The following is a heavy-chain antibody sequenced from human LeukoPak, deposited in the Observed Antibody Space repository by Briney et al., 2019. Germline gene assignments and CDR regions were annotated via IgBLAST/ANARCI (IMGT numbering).Heavy chain of an antibody. Sequence: PGGSLRLSCAASGFTFANYAMSWVRQGPGKGLEWVSTISGSGGSTYYADSVKGRFTISRDNSKNTLFLQMNSLRADDTAVYYCSSGPGYSSGWYYCFHHWGQGTLVTVSS. V-gene: IGHV3-23*01. CDR3: SSGPGYSSGWYYCFHH. CDR1: GFTFANYA. J-gene: IGHJ1*01. D-gene: IGHD6-19*01. CDR2: ISGSGGST.